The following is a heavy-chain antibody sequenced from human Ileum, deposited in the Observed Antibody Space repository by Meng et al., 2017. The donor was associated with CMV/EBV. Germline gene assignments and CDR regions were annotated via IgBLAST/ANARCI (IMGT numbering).Heavy chain of an antibody. V-gene: IGHV3-64*02. CDR2: ISSSGGST. CDR1: GLCFRSQA. Sequence: LCCEASGLCFRSQAMHWVRQAPGKGLEYVSAISSSGGSTFYAGSVKGRFTISRDNSINTLYLQMDSLKVEDTGVYYCASRLLLSQSTWGQGALVTVSS. CDR3: ASRLLLSQST. D-gene: IGHD6-19*01. J-gene: IGHJ4*02.